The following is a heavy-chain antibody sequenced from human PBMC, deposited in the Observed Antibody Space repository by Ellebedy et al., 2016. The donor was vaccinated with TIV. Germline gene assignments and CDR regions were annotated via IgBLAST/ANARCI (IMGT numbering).Heavy chain of an antibody. V-gene: IGHV3-23*01. Sequence: PGGSLRLSCVASGFTFSGYGMSWVRQAPGKGLEWVSAISGNGDNAYYADSVKGRFTISRDNSKNMFYLQMNSLTAEDTAVYYCAKAHRQYCSRTGCYSGDSLYYYGVDVWGQGTTVTVSS. CDR1: GFTFSGYG. CDR3: AKAHRQYCSRTGCYSGDSLYYYGVDV. J-gene: IGHJ6*02. CDR2: ISGNGDNA. D-gene: IGHD2-2*01.